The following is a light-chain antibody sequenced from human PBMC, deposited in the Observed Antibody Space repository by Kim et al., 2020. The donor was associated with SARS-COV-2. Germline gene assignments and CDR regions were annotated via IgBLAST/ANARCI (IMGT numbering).Light chain of an antibody. J-gene: IGLJ3*02. CDR3: AAWDDSLSGHWV. Sequence: QSVLTQPPSASGTPGQRVTTSCSGSSSNIGSNYVYWYQQLPGTAPKLLIYRNNQRPSGVPDRFSGSKSGTSASLAISGLRSEDEADYYCAAWDDSLSGHWVFGGGTQLTVL. CDR2: RNN. V-gene: IGLV1-47*01. CDR1: SSNIGSNY.